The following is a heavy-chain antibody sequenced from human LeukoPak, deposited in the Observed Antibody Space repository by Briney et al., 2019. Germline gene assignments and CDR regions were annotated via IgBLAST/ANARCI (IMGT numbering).Heavy chain of an antibody. V-gene: IGHV3-23*01. J-gene: IGHJ4*02. CDR1: GFTFSNYA. CDR3: ARKVYHRFDY. CDR2: ISTSGDNT. D-gene: IGHD2-2*01. Sequence: PGRSLRLSCAASGFTFSNYAMAWVRQAPGKGLEWVSAISTSGDNTYYADSVRGRFTISRDNSKNTLYLQMNSLRADDTAVYYCARKVYHRFDYWGQGTLVTVSS.